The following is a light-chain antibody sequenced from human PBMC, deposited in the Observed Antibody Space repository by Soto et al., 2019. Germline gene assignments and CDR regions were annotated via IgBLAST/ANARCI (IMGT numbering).Light chain of an antibody. Sequence: EIVMTQSPATLSVSPGERATLSCRASQSVSSNLAWYQQKPGQAHRLLIYGASTRATGIPARFSGSGSGTEFTLTISSLQSEDFAVYHCQQYDNWPPWTLGQGTKVDIK. CDR2: GAS. V-gene: IGKV3-15*01. J-gene: IGKJ1*01. CDR3: QQYDNWPPWT. CDR1: QSVSSN.